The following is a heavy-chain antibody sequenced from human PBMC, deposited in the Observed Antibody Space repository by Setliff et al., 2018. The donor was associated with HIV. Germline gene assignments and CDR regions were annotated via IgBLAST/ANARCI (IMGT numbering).Heavy chain of an antibody. J-gene: IGHJ5*02. Sequence: ASVKVSCKPSGYTFTTYYMHWVRQAPGQGLEWMGRFNPTDGSTNYAQKFQGRVTMTRDTSISTAYMELSGLTSDDTAVYYCVRDSALIDNYFGPWGQGTLVTVSS. D-gene: IGHD2-2*01. CDR3: VRDSALIDNYFGP. CDR1: GYTFTTYY. V-gene: IGHV1-2*06. CDR2: FNPTDGST.